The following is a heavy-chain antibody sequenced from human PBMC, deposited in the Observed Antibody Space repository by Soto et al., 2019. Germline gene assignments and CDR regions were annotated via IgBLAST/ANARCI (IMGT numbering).Heavy chain of an antibody. J-gene: IGHJ6*02. D-gene: IGHD3-16*01. V-gene: IGHV3-74*01. CDR2: INSDGSTT. CDR3: ARGLKNFYGVDV. Sequence: EVQLVESGGGLVQPGGSLRLSCAASGFTFTSYWMHWVRQVPGKGLVWVSRINSDGSTTNYADSVKGRFTISRDNAKNTVYLQMNSLRAEDTAMYYCARGLKNFYGVDVWGQGTTVTVSS. CDR1: GFTFTSYW.